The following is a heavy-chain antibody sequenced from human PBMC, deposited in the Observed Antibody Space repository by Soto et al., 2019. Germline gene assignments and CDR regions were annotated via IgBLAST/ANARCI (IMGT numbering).Heavy chain of an antibody. V-gene: IGHV3-30-3*01. D-gene: IGHD3-22*01. Sequence: GGSLRLSCAASGFIFRSYAMHWVRQAPGKGLEWVAVMSYDGSNKYYADSVKGRFTISRDKSKNTLYLQMNSLRAEDTAVYYCAREAYYDSSGYWPYYYYGMDVWGQGXTVTVSS. CDR2: MSYDGSNK. J-gene: IGHJ6*02. CDR3: AREAYYDSSGYWPYYYYGMDV. CDR1: GFIFRSYA.